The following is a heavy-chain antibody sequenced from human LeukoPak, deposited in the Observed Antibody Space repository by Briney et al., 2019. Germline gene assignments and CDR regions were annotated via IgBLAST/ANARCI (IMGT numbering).Heavy chain of an antibody. D-gene: IGHD2-2*01. V-gene: IGHV1-69*01. J-gene: IGHJ4*02. Sequence: SVKVSCKASGGTFSSYAISWVRQAPGQGLEWMGGIIPIFGTANYARKFQGRVTITADESTSTAYMELSSLRSEDTAVYYCARSLGTDQLLLRTFDYWGQGTLVTVSS. CDR3: ARSLGTDQLLLRTFDY. CDR1: GGTFSSYA. CDR2: IIPIFGTA.